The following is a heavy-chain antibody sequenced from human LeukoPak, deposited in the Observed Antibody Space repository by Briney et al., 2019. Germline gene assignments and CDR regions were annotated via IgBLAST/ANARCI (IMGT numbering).Heavy chain of an antibody. Sequence: ASVKVSCKASGYTFTSYGISWVRQAPGQGLEWMGWISAYNDNTNYAQKLQGRVTMTTDTSTSTAYMELRSLRSDDTAVYYCARDSRVAGTFDYWGQGTLVTVSS. CDR2: ISAYNDNT. CDR3: ARDSRVAGTFDY. CDR1: GYTFTSYG. V-gene: IGHV1-18*01. D-gene: IGHD6-19*01. J-gene: IGHJ4*02.